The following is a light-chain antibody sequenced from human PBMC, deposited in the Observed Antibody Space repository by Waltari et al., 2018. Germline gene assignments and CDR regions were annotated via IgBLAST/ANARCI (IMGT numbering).Light chain of an antibody. J-gene: IGLJ2*01. CDR2: GKN. CDR1: SLRSYY. V-gene: IGLV3-19*01. CDR3: NSRDTSDHHVV. Sequence: SSELTQDPAVSVALGQTVRITCQGDSLRSYYASWYQQKPGQDPVLVIYGKNNRPSGIPDRFSGSSSGNTASLTITGAQAEDEADYYCNSRDTSDHHVVFGGGTKLTVV.